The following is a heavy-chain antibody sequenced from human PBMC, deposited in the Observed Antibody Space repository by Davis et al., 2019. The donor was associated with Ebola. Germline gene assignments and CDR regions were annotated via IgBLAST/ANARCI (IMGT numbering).Heavy chain of an antibody. CDR2: ISNGGRT. D-gene: IGHD3-22*01. Sequence: MPGGSLRLSCSVSGGSVGSDYWSWIRQSPGKGLEWIAFISNGGRTIYNPSLRGRVTISIDTSKNQFSLKLRSVTAADTAVYYCASDYDSGSIHAFDIWGQGTMVTVSS. CDR3: ASDYDSGSIHAFDI. CDR1: GGSVGSDY. J-gene: IGHJ3*02. V-gene: IGHV4-59*02.